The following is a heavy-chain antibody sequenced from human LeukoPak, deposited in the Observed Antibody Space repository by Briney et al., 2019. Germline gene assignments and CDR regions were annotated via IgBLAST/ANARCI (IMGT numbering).Heavy chain of an antibody. V-gene: IGHV3-11*04. D-gene: IGHD3-3*01. CDR1: GFTFSDYY. CDR3: ARDSSDFWSGPVRSAEYFQH. Sequence: GGSLRLSCAASGFTFSDYYMSWIRQAPGKGLEWVSYISSSGSTIYYADSVKGRFTISRDNAKNSLYLQMNSLRAEDTAVYYCARDSSDFWSGPVRSAEYFQHWGQGTLVTVSS. J-gene: IGHJ1*01. CDR2: ISSSGSTI.